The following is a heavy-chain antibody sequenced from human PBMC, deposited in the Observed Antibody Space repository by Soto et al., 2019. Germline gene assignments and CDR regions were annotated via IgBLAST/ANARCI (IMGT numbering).Heavy chain of an antibody. D-gene: IGHD6-19*01. CDR1: GGSFSGYY. J-gene: IGHJ4*02. Sequence: PSETLSLTCAVYGGSFSGYYWSWIRQPPGKGLEWIGEINHSGSTNYNPSLESRVTISVDTSKNQFSLKLSSVTAADTAVYYCARGLKRSVAGTGGMDDYWGQGTLVTVSS. CDR3: ARGLKRSVAGTGGMDDY. CDR2: INHSGST. V-gene: IGHV4-34*01.